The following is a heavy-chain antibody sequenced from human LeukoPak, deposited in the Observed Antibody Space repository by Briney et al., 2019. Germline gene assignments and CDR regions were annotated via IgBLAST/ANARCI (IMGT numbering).Heavy chain of an antibody. D-gene: IGHD2-2*02. CDR3: ATAPILRGEEGEHYKYGTDV. CDR2: IYHNGTP. Sequence: SETLSLTCGVSVGSISSGNWWSWVRQSPGKGLEWIGEIYHNGTPNYNPSLKSRVNISADTFKNHFSLKLTSVTAADTAVYYCATAPILRGEEGEHYKYGTDVWGQGTTVIVSS. J-gene: IGHJ6*02. V-gene: IGHV4/OR15-8*01. CDR1: VGSISSGNW.